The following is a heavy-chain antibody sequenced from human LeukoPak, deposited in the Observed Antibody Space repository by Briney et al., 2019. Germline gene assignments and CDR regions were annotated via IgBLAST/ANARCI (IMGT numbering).Heavy chain of an antibody. CDR3: ARDGRYDILTGYWADFDY. CDR1: GFTFSSYG. Sequence: GGSLRLSCAASGFTFSSYGMNWVRQAPGKGLEWVSAISGSGGSTYYADSVKGRFTISRDNSKSTLYLQMNSLRAEDTAVYYCARDGRYDILTGYWADFDYWGQGTLVTVSS. J-gene: IGHJ4*02. CDR2: ISGSGGST. D-gene: IGHD3-9*01. V-gene: IGHV3-23*01.